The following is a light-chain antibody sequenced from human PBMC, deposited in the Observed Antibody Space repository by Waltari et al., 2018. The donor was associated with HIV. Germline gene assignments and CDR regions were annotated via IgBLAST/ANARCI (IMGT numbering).Light chain of an antibody. CDR3: QQYSNRPPWT. J-gene: IGKJ1*01. Sequence: EMVVTQSPATASVSLGERATLSCRASHSVGINLAWYQQKPGQAPRPLIYGASTRVTDIPGRFSGSGSGTDFTLTISSLQSEDSAVYYCQQYSNRPPWTFGQGTKVEI. CDR1: HSVGIN. CDR2: GAS. V-gene: IGKV3-15*01.